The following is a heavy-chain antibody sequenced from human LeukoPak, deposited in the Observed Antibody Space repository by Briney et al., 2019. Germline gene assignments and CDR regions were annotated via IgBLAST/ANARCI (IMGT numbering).Heavy chain of an antibody. D-gene: IGHD3-16*01. CDR3: ARETLGVLQH. V-gene: IGHV1-18*01. Sequence: GASVTVSCKASGYTFTSYGISWVRQAPGQGLEWMGWISAYNGNTNYAQKFQGRVTMTRDTSTSTVYMELSSLRSEDTAVYYCARETLGVLQHWGQGTLVTVSS. J-gene: IGHJ1*01. CDR1: GYTFTSYG. CDR2: ISAYNGNT.